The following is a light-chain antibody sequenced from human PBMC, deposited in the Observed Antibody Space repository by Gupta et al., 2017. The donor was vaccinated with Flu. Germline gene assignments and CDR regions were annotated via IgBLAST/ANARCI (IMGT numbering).Light chain of an antibody. CDR3: SSYTSSSTPYV. CDR2: EVS. CDR1: SSDVGGYNY. V-gene: IGLV2-14*01. Sequence: QSALTQPASVSGSPGQSITISCTGTSSDVGGYNYVSWYQQHPGKAPKLMSYEVSNRPSGVSNRFSGSKSGNTASLTISGLQAEDEADYYCSSYTSSSTPYVFGTGPKV. J-gene: IGLJ1*01.